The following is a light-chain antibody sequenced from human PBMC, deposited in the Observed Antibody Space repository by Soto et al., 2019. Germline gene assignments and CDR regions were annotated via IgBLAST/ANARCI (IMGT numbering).Light chain of an antibody. CDR3: HQYDSSPLT. V-gene: IGKV3-20*01. J-gene: IGKJ4*01. CDR2: GAS. CDR1: QSVSSSY. Sequence: EIVLTQSPGTLSLSPGERATLSCRASQSVSSSYLAWYQQKPDQAPRLLIYGASCRATGIPDRFSGSGSGTDFTLTISRLEPEDFAVYYCHQYDSSPLTFGGGTKVEIK.